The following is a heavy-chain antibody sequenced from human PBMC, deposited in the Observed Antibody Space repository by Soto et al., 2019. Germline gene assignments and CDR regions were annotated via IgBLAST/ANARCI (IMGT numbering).Heavy chain of an antibody. CDR2: VYYNGGS. V-gene: IGHV4-59*08. CDR3: ARQGIGNLHGLVDV. Sequence: QVQLQESGPGLVKPSETLSLTCTVSGGSIDGYNCAWIRQPPGKALEWVGYVYYNGGSSYNPSLKSRATLCMVTYKSQLSLQSRSVTAADTAVYCCARQGIGNLHGLVDVWGRGTTVTVSS. J-gene: IGHJ6*02. D-gene: IGHD3-10*01. CDR1: GGSIDGYN.